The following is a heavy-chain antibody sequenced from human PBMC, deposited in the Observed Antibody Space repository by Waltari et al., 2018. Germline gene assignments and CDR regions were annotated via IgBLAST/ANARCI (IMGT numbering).Heavy chain of an antibody. CDR1: GFTFDDYA. CDR2: ISWNSGSI. J-gene: IGHJ4*02. D-gene: IGHD5-12*01. CDR3: ARVVRGYNSLDY. Sequence: EVQLVESGGGLVQPGRSLRLSCAASGFTFDDYAMHWVRQAPGKGLEWVSGISWNSGSIGYADSVKGRFTISRDNAKNSLYLQMNSLRAEDTAVYYCARVVRGYNSLDYWGQGTLVTVSS. V-gene: IGHV3-9*01.